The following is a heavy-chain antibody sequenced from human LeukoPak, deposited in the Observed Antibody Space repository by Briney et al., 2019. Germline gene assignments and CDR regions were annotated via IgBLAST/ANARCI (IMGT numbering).Heavy chain of an antibody. CDR3: ARALTDYHDSSGYYYALDY. V-gene: IGHV1-46*01. D-gene: IGHD3-22*01. Sequence: GASVKVSCKASGYTFTSYYMHWVRQAPGQGLEWMGIINPSGGSTSYAQKFQGRVTMTRDMSTSTVYMELSSLRSEDTAVYYCARALTDYHDSSGYYYALDYWGQGTLVTVSS. J-gene: IGHJ4*02. CDR2: INPSGGST. CDR1: GYTFTSYY.